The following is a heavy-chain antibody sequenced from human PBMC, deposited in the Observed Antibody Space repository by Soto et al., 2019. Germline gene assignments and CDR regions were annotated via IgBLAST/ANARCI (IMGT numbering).Heavy chain of an antibody. CDR3: AREVQVHTPAFVY. D-gene: IGHD3-10*01. V-gene: IGHV1-69*19. CDR2: ISPMFGVA. J-gene: IGHJ4*02. Sequence: QVQLVQSGAEMKKPGSSVKVSCQSSGGTFNTYAMNWVRQAPGQGPEWMGDISPMFGVANYAPKFRGRVTITADESTGTSYMQLSSLTSEDTALYFCAREVQVHTPAFVYWGQGTLVTVSS. CDR1: GGTFNTYA.